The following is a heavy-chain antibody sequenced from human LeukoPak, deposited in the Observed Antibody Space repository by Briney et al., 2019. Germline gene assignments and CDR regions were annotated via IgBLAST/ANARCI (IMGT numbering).Heavy chain of an antibody. Sequence: RGSLRLSCAASGFSFRGYGMHWVCQAPGKGLEYVSAISADGGTTYYADSVKDRFIISRDNSKNTLYLQMGSLRNEDMAVYYCARGRGGSPFDYWGQGALVTVSS. CDR3: ARGRGGSPFDY. J-gene: IGHJ4*02. CDR2: ISADGGTT. CDR1: GFSFRGYG. V-gene: IGHV3-64*02.